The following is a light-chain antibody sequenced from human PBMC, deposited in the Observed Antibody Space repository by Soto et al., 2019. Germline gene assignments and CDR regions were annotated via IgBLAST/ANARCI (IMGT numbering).Light chain of an antibody. V-gene: IGLV2-8*01. Sequence: QSGLTQPPSASGSPGQAVTISCTGTRDDVGGYNYVSWYQQHPGKAPKLLIYEVNKRPSGVPARFSGSKSGNTASLTVSGLQAEDEAVYYCNSYVTSNVVLFGGGTKLTVL. J-gene: IGLJ2*01. CDR2: EVN. CDR3: NSYVTSNVVL. CDR1: RDDVGGYNY.